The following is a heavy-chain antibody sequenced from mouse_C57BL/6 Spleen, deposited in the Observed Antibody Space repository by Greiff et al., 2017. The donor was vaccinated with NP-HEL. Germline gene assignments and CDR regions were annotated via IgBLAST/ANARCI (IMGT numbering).Heavy chain of an antibody. Sequence: QVQLKQSGAELVRPGSSVKLSCKASGYTFTSYWMHWVKQRPIQGLEWIGNIDPSDSETHYNQKFKDKATLTVDKSSSTAYMQLSSLTSEDSAVYYWAREGLRYWYFDVWGTGTTVTVSS. CDR3: AREGLRYWYFDV. D-gene: IGHD2-2*01. CDR1: GYTFTSYW. CDR2: IDPSDSET. J-gene: IGHJ1*03. V-gene: IGHV1-52*01.